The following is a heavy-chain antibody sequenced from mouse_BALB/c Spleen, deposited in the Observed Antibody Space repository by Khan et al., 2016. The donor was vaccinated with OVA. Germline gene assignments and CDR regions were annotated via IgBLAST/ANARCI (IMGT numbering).Heavy chain of an antibody. CDR3: VRDGAYHRNDGWFAY. Sequence: QVRLQQSGAELARPGASVKMSCKASGYTFTSYTIHWIKKRPGQGLEWIGYINPGNGYTNYNQKFKDRATLTTDKSSTTAYLQLSSLTSDDSAVYNCVRDGAYHRNDGWFAYWGQGTLVTV. J-gene: IGHJ3*01. V-gene: IGHV1-4*01. CDR2: INPGNGYT. D-gene: IGHD2-14*01. CDR1: GYTFTSYT.